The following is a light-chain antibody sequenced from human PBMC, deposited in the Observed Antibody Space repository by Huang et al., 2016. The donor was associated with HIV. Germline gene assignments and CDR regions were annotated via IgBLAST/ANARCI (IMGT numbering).Light chain of an antibody. CDR3: QQYGNSPET. CDR1: QSVRSRY. CDR2: DAS. V-gene: IGKV3D-20*01. Sequence: EIVLTQSPATLSLSPGERATLACGASQSVRSRYLAWYQQKPGLAPRLLIDDASSRATGIPDRFSGSGSGTDFTLTISGLEPEDFAVYYCQQYGNSPETFGQGTKVEIK. J-gene: IGKJ1*01.